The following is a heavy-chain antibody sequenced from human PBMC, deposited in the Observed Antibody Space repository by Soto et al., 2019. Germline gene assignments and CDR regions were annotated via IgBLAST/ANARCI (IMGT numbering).Heavy chain of an antibody. V-gene: IGHV1-69*06. Sequence: SVKVSCKVSGGTFNIRWVRQAPGQGLEWMGGIIPVIDTANYARKFQGRVVISADRATNIVYTEMMSLTLEDTAVYYCARGSGADAFDIWGQGPMVTV. CDR2: IIPVIDTA. D-gene: IGHD7-27*01. CDR3: ARGSGADAFDI. J-gene: IGHJ3*02. CDR1: GGTFN.